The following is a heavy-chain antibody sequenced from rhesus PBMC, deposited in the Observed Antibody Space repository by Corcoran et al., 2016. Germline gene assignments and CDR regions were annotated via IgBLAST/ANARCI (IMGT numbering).Heavy chain of an antibody. D-gene: IGHD3-9*01. J-gene: IGHJ4*01. CDR2: IDWNDYR. Sequence: QVTLKESGPALVKPTQTLTLTCTFSGFSLSTSGMRVNWIRQPPGKALEWLAHIDWNDYRYYTASLKSRLAISKDTSQNQVVLTMTNMDPKDTATYYCSRQNYVDDYAYFGDFYFDSWGQGVLVTVSS. V-gene: IGHV2S2*01. CDR3: SRQNYVDDYAYFGDFYFDS. CDR1: GFSLSTSGMR.